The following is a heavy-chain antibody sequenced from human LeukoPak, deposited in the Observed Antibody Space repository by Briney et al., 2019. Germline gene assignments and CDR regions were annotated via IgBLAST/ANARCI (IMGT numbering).Heavy chain of an antibody. V-gene: IGHV4-34*01. CDR3: ARDRTGGVWFGESDNWFDP. Sequence: PSETLSLTCAVYGGSFSGYYWSWIRQPPGKGLEWIGEINHSGSTNYNPSLKSRVTISVDTSKNQFSLKLSSVTAADTAVYYCARDRTGGVWFGESDNWFDPWGQGTLVTVSS. D-gene: IGHD3-10*01. CDR1: GGSFSGYY. CDR2: INHSGST. J-gene: IGHJ5*02.